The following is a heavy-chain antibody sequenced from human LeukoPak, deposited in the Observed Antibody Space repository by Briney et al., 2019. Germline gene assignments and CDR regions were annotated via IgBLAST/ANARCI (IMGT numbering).Heavy chain of an antibody. D-gene: IGHD6-19*01. CDR3: AKGGSGWYPGFDY. Sequence: GGSLRLSCAASGFTFTNYAMNWVRQAPGKGLEWVSTSGSGGSPFYADSVKGRFTISRDNSRNTLYLQMNSLRVEDTAVYYCAKGGSGWYPGFDYWGQGVLVSVSS. V-gene: IGHV3-23*01. J-gene: IGHJ4*02. CDR1: GFTFTNYA. CDR2: SGSGGSP.